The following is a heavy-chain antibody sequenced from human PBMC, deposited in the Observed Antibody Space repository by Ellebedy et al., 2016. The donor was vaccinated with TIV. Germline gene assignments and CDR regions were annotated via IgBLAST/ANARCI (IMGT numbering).Heavy chain of an antibody. CDR3: VGFGVFNL. CDR1: GFSFSNFW. J-gene: IGHJ5*02. V-gene: IGHV3-7*01. Sequence: PGGSLRLSCAAWGFSFSNFWMSWVRQAPGKGLEWVAHIKTDGSETYYVDSVKGRFTISRENAKNALFLQMDGLRVDDSAVYYCVGFGVFNLWGQGVPVTVSS. D-gene: IGHD3-3*01. CDR2: IKTDGSET.